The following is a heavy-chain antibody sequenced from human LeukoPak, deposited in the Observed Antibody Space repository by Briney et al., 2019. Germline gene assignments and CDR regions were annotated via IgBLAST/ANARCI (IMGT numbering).Heavy chain of an antibody. D-gene: IGHD5-18*01. CDR1: GPSLSELS. J-gene: IGHJ4*02. CDR3: AAGRPYSLLDY. CDR2: FDVIDSET. V-gene: IGHV1-24*01. Sequence: ASVKVSCTVSGPSLSELSLYWVRQAPGKGLEWMGGFDVIDSETFYAQKFQGRVTMTEDSSTDTAYMELRSLTSDDTALYYCAAGRPYSLLDYWGQGTLVTVSS.